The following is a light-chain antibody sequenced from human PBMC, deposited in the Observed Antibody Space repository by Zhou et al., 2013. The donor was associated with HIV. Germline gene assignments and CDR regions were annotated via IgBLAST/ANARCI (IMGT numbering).Light chain of an antibody. Sequence: DIQMTQSPSSLSASVGDRVTITCRASQGIGYSLAWYQQKPGKVPKLLIYTASILLSGVPSRFSGSGSGTDFTLTISSLQPEDSATYYCQQYNTYPLTFGGGTKVEIK. CDR3: QQYNTYPLT. J-gene: IGKJ4*01. CDR2: TAS. CDR1: QGIGYS. V-gene: IGKV1-27*01.